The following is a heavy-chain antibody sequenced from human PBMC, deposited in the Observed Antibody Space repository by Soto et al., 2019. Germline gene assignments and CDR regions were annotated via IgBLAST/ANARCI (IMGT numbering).Heavy chain of an antibody. J-gene: IGHJ5*02. D-gene: IGHD2-2*01. CDR2: IYQSGVT. Sequence: PSETLSLTCKMSGDSYSSSTYSWSWIRQPPGKALQWIGFIYQSGVTSYNPSLASRVSISLDRSNNQFSLKLKSVTAADTDVYFCAGMPYAPRLTFDPLDPGTLLTVSS. V-gene: IGHV4-30-2*01. CDR1: GDSYSSSTYS. CDR3: AGMPYAPRLTFDP.